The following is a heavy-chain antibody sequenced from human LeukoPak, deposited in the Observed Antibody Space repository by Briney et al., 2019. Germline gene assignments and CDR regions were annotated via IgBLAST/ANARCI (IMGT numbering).Heavy chain of an antibody. Sequence: GGSLRLSCAASGFTFSSYGMHWVRQAPGKGLEWVAVIWYDGSNKYYADSVKGRFTISRDNSKNTLYLQMNSLRAEDTAVYYCAKDPRLYSSSFYYGMDVWGQGITVTVSS. J-gene: IGHJ6*02. CDR3: AKDPRLYSSSFYYGMDV. V-gene: IGHV3-30*02. CDR1: GFTFSSYG. D-gene: IGHD6-13*01. CDR2: IWYDGSNK.